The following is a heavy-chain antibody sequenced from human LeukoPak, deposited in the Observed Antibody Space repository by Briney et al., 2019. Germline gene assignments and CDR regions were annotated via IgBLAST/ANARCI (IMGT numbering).Heavy chain of an antibody. CDR3: ARCPNGIQLWLGEGYYFDY. V-gene: IGHV5-51*01. CDR2: IFPGDSDT. J-gene: IGHJ4*02. D-gene: IGHD5-18*01. Sequence: PGESLKISCRASGYFFTSYWIGWVRQMPGKGLEWMGIIFPGDSDTRYSPSFQGQVTISADKSISTAYLQWSSLKASDTAMYYCARCPNGIQLWLGEGYYFDYWGQGTLVTVSS. CDR1: GYFFTSYW.